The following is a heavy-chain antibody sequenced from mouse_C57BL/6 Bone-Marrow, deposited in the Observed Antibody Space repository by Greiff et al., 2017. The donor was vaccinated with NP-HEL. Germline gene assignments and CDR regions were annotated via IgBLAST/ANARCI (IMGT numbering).Heavy chain of an antibody. D-gene: IGHD1-1*01. V-gene: IGHV1-59*01. CDR1: GYTFTSYW. CDR3: ARWVLWYGSSFDY. J-gene: IGHJ2*01. Sequence: VKLQQPGAELVRPGTSVKLSCKASGYTFTSYWMHWVKQRPGKGLEWIGVIDPSDSYNNYNQKVKGKDTLTVDTSSSTAYMQLSSLTSEDSAVSYCARWVLWYGSSFDYWGQGTTLTVSS. CDR2: IDPSDSYN.